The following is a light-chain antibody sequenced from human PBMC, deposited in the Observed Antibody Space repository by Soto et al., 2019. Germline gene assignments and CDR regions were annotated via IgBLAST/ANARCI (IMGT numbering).Light chain of an antibody. V-gene: IGKV1-39*01. Sequence: DIPMTQSPSSLSASVGDRVTITCRASRTIGSYLNWYRQKPGKAPQILIYAASSLQSGVPSRFSGSGSGTDCTLTISSLQPEDFATDHCQQSSSTPHTCGQGTKVEIK. CDR1: RTIGSY. CDR2: AAS. J-gene: IGKJ2*01. CDR3: QQSSSTPHT.